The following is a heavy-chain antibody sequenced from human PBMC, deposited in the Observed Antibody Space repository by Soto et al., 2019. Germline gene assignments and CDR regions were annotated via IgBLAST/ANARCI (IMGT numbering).Heavy chain of an antibody. D-gene: IGHD6-6*01. Sequence: GGSLRLSCAASGFTFSSYWMHWVRQAPGKGLVWVSRINSDGSGTSYADSVKGRFTISRDNAKNTLYLQMDSLTAEDTAVYYCATWSTDRAARAGIDYWGQGTLVTVSS. CDR2: INSDGSGT. CDR1: GFTFSSYW. V-gene: IGHV3-74*01. J-gene: IGHJ4*02. CDR3: ATWSTDRAARAGIDY.